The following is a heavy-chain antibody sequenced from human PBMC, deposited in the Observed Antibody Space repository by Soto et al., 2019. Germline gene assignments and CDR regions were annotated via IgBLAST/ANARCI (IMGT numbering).Heavy chain of an antibody. J-gene: IGHJ3*02. CDR3: ASRAATTPDGFDI. V-gene: IGHV3-30-3*01. Sequence: GGSLRLSCAASGFTYSTYTMHWVRQAPGKGLEWVAVISYDGNNKFYADSVKGRFTISRDNAKNSLYLEMNSLRAEDTSVYYCASRAATTPDGFDIWGQGTMVTVSS. CDR1: GFTYSTYT. D-gene: IGHD1-1*01. CDR2: ISYDGNNK.